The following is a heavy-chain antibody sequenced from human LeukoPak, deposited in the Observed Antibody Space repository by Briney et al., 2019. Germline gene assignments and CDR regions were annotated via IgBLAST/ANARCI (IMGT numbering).Heavy chain of an antibody. D-gene: IGHD3-10*01. CDR3: TRPFWTMVRGVMEDFDY. Sequence: GGSLRLSCAASGFTFSSYSMNWVRQAPGKGLEWVSSISSSSSYIYYADSVKGRFTISRDNAKNSLYLQMNSLKTEDTAVYYCTRPFWTMVRGVMEDFDYWGQGTLVTVSS. J-gene: IGHJ4*02. V-gene: IGHV3-21*03. CDR2: ISSSSSYI. CDR1: GFTFSSYS.